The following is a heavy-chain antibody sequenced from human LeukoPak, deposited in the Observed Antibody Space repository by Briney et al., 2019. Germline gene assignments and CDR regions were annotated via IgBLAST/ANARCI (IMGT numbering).Heavy chain of an antibody. Sequence: GGSLRLSCAASGFTFSSHGMHWVRQAPGKGLEWVAVISYDGSNKYYADSVKGRFTISRDNSKNTLYLQMNSLRAEDTAVYYCAKDSSSAGTDDYWGQGTLVTVSS. D-gene: IGHD6-13*01. CDR2: ISYDGSNK. V-gene: IGHV3-30*18. J-gene: IGHJ4*02. CDR1: GFTFSSHG. CDR3: AKDSSSAGTDDY.